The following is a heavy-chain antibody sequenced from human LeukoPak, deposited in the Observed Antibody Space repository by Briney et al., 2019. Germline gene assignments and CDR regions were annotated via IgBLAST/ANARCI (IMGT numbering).Heavy chain of an antibody. D-gene: IGHD3-10*01. CDR1: GYTFTSYD. J-gene: IGHJ6*03. Sequence: ASVKVSCKASGYTFTSYDINWVRQATGQGLEWMGGMNPNSGNTGYAQKFQGRVTITRNTSISTAYMELSSLRSEDTAVYYCARGLKVVTMVRGVTTLYYYYMDVWGKGTTVTVSS. CDR2: MNPNSGNT. V-gene: IGHV1-8*03. CDR3: ARGLKVVTMVRGVTTLYYYYMDV.